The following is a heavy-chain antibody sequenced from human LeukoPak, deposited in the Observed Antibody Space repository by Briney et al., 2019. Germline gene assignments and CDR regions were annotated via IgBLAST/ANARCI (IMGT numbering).Heavy chain of an antibody. J-gene: IGHJ4*02. CDR1: GGSISSYY. CDR2: IHGSGNT. D-gene: IGHD6-19*01. Sequence: PETLSLTCTVSGGSISSYYWSWIRQPPGKGLEWIGYIHGSGNTSYNPSPKSRVTISVDTSKNQFSLKLSSVTAADTAVYYCARSSGWYYFESWGQGTLATVSS. V-gene: IGHV4-59*08. CDR3: ARSSGWYYFES.